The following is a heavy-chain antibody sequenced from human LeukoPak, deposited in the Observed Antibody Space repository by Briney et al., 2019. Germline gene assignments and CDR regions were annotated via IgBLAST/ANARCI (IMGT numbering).Heavy chain of an antibody. CDR3: ATDQRWELPLNY. CDR2: IKSKTDGGAT. D-gene: IGHD1-26*01. CDR1: GFTFTDYY. Sequence: GGSLRLSCSASGFTFTDYYMSWIRQAPGKGLEWVGRIKSKTDGGATDYAAPVKGRFTISRDDSKDTLYLQMNSLKTEDTAVYYCATDQRWELPLNYWGQGTLVTVSS. V-gene: IGHV3-15*01. J-gene: IGHJ4*02.